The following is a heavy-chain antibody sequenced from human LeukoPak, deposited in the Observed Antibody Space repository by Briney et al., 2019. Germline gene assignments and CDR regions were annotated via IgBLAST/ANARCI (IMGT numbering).Heavy chain of an antibody. CDR1: GGSISSGDYY. Sequence: PSETLSLTCTVSGGSISSGDYYWTWIRQSPGKGLEWIGNIYFAGTTYYNPSLQSRVTISLDTSKNQFSLKLNSVTAADTAIYFCARLPTGYPNWFDPWGQGTLVTVSS. CDR3: ARLPTGYPNWFDP. CDR2: IYFAGTT. J-gene: IGHJ5*02. D-gene: IGHD2-8*02. V-gene: IGHV4-39*01.